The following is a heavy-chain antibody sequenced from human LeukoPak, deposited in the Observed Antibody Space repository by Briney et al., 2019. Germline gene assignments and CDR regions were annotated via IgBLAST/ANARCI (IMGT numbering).Heavy chain of an antibody. J-gene: IGHJ4*02. CDR3: TTSFDWLLDN. CDR1: GFTFSSYG. D-gene: IGHD3-9*01. CDR2: IRTKPNNYAT. V-gene: IGHV3-73*01. Sequence: GRSLRLSCAASGFTFSSYGMHWVRQASGKGLEWVGRIRTKPNNYATSYAASVAGRFALSRDDSKNTAYLQMNSLKTEDTAVYYCTTSFDWLLDNWGQGTLVTVSS.